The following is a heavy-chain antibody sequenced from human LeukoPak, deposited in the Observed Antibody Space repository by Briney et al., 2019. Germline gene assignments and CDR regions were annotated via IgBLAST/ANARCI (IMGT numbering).Heavy chain of an antibody. CDR1: GGSISSSSYY. Sequence: PSETLSLTCTVSGGSISSSSYYWGWIRQPPGKGLEWIGSIYYSGSTYYNPSLKSRVTISVDTSKNQFSLKLSSVTAADTAVYYCARASRGGRFLEWLLPLQYGMDVWGQGTTVTVSS. CDR2: IYYSGST. J-gene: IGHJ6*02. D-gene: IGHD3-3*01. V-gene: IGHV4-39*07. CDR3: ARASRGGRFLEWLLPLQYGMDV.